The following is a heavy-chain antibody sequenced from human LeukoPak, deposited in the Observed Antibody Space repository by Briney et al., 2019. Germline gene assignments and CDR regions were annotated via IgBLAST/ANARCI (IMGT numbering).Heavy chain of an antibody. CDR3: YGSGSYYTHNFDI. D-gene: IGHD3-10*01. J-gene: IGHJ3*02. Sequence: GRSLRLSCAASGFTFDDYAMHWVRQAPGKGLEWVAGISWNSGSICYADSVKGRFTISRDNAKNSLYLQMNSLRAEDTALYYCYGSGSYYTHNFDIWGQGTMVTVSS. V-gene: IGHV3-9*01. CDR2: ISWNSGSI. CDR1: GFTFDDYA.